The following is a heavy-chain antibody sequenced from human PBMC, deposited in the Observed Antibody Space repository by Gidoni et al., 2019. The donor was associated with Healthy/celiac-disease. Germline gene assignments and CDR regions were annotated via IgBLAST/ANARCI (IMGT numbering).Heavy chain of an antibody. V-gene: IGHV3-33*01. D-gene: IGHD3-10*01. CDR1: GFTFSSYG. J-gene: IGHJ4*02. CDR3: ARVHGSGDHPDY. Sequence: QVQLVESGGGVVQPGRSLRLSCAASGFTFSSYGMHWVRQAPGKGLEWVAVIWYDGSNKYYADSVKGRFTISRDNSKNTLYLQMNSLRAEDTAVYYCARVHGSGDHPDYWGQGTLVTVSS. CDR2: IWYDGSNK.